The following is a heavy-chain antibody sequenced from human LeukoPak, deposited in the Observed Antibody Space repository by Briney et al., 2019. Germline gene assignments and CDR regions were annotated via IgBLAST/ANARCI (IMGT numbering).Heavy chain of an antibody. CDR1: GFTVSSDY. V-gene: IGHV3-53*01. Sequence: GGSLTLSCAASGFTVSSDYMSWVRQAPGKGLEWVSVIYSGGSTYYADSAKGRFTISRDNSKNTLYLQMNSLRAEATAVYYCARESPGYSSGWYSTWGYYFDYWGQGTLVTVSS. CDR2: IYSGGST. CDR3: ARESPGYSSGWYSTWGYYFDY. J-gene: IGHJ4*02. D-gene: IGHD6-19*01.